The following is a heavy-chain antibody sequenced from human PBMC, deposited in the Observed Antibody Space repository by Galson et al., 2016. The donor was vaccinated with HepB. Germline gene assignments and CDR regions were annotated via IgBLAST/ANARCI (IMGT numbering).Heavy chain of an antibody. D-gene: IGHD2-21*02. CDR3: ARGRRGYCGVDCYSIGFSSDYGMDV. CDR2: ITHSGSS. J-gene: IGHJ6*02. V-gene: IGHV4-34*01. CDR1: GGSFSGYH. Sequence: TLSLTCAVYGGSFSGYHWRWIRQTPGKGLEWIGEITHSGSSTYNQSLKSRVPITVDTTKSQFSLQLSFVTAADTGVYYCARGRRGYCGVDCYSIGFSSDYGMDVWGQGTTVTVS.